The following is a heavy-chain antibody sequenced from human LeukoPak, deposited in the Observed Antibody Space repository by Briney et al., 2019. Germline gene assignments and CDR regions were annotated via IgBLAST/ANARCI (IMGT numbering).Heavy chain of an antibody. D-gene: IGHD5-18*01. Sequence: SETLSLTCTVSGGSISSYYWSWIRQPPGKGLEWIGYIYYSGSTNYNPSLKSRVTISVDTSKNQFSLKLSFVVAADTALYYCARGRIPGLWSQGTLVTVSS. V-gene: IGHV4-59*08. CDR3: ARGRIPGL. CDR1: GGSISSYY. J-gene: IGHJ4*02. CDR2: IYYSGST.